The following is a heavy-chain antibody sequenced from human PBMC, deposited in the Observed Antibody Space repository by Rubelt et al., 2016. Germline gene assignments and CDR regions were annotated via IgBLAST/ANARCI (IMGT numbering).Heavy chain of an antibody. V-gene: IGHV4-34*01. D-gene: IGHD3-3*01. CDR2: INHSGST. J-gene: IGHJ4*02. CDR3: ARQTRWSGGSDY. CDR1: GGSFSGYY. Sequence: QVQLQQWGAGLLKPSETLSLTCAVYGGSFSGYYWSWIRQPPGKGLEWIGEINHSGSTSYNPSPKSRVTISENTSKNQYALKLTSVTAADTALYYCARQTRWSGGSDYWGQGTLVSVSS.